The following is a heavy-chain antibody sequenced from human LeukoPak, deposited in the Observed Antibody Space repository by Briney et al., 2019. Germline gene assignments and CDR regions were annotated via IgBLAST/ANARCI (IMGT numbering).Heavy chain of an antibody. V-gene: IGHV3-20*04. CDR3: ASSGVPAAPGGAFDI. CDR1: GFTFDDYG. D-gene: IGHD2-2*01. CDR2: INWNGGST. J-gene: IGHJ3*02. Sequence: GRSLRLSCAASGFTFDDYGMSWVRQAPGKGLEWVSGINWNGGSTGYADSVKGRFTISRDNAKNSLYLQMNSLRAEDTALYYCASSGVPAAPGGAFDIWGQGTMVTVSS.